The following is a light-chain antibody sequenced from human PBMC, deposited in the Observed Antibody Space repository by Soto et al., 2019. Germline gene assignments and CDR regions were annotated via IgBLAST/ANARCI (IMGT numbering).Light chain of an antibody. CDR3: QQYGSSRLT. V-gene: IGKV1-5*03. Sequence: DIQITQSPSTLSASVGDRVTITCRASQSISSWLAWYQQKPGKAPKLLIYKASSLESGVPSRFSGSGSGTEFTLTISSLQPEDFAVYYCQQYGSSRLTFGGGTKVGIK. CDR2: KAS. CDR1: QSISSW. J-gene: IGKJ4*01.